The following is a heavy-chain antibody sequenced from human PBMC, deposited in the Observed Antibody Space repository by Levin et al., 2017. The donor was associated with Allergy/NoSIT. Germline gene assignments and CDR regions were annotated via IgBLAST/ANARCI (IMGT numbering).Heavy chain of an antibody. V-gene: IGHV3-66*01. J-gene: IGHJ6*03. CDR2: MYSGSST. D-gene: IGHD5-24*01. CDR1: GFSVSSNY. CDR3: ARVVYGRGATIYSYSYMDV. Sequence: GGSLRLSCAVSGFSVSSNYMSWVRQAPGKGLEWVSVMYSGSSTYIADSVKGRFTISRDNSKNTLFLQMSSLRAEDTALYYCARVVYGRGATIYSYSYMDVWGKGTTVTVSS.